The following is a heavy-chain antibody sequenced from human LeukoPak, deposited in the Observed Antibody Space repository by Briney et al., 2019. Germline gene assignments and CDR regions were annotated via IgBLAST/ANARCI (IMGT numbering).Heavy chain of an antibody. Sequence: GGSLRLSCEASGIMFSSYVMGWVRHAPGKGLEWVGRIKSKIDGETTDYAAPVKGRFTISRDDSKNMLYMQMDSLKFEDTAMYYCTTNNRDYDILTGYLQPDYWGQGTLVTVSS. J-gene: IGHJ4*02. V-gene: IGHV3-15*01. CDR1: GIMFSSYV. CDR2: IKSKIDGETT. CDR3: TTNNRDYDILTGYLQPDY. D-gene: IGHD3-9*01.